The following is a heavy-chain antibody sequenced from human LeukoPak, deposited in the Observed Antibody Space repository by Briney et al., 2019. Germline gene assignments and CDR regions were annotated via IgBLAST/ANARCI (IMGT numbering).Heavy chain of an antibody. CDR2: IILIFGTA. D-gene: IGHD5-18*01. J-gene: IGHJ6*04. CDR3: ARVPPMRGYSYCYYYYHGMGV. V-gene: IGHV1-69*01. Sequence: ASVKVSCKASGGTFTSYAISWVRQAPGQGLEWMGGIILIFGTANYEKKFKGRVTITADESTSTAHMELSSLRSEDTAVYYCARVPPMRGYSYCYYYYHGMGVGGKGTTVTVS. CDR1: GGTFTSYA.